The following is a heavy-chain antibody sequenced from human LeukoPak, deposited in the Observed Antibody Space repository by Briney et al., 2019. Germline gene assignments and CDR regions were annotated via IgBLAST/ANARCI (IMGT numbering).Heavy chain of an antibody. Sequence: GSLILSCAASGFTFSSYWMHWVRQAPGKGLVWVSRINSGGSSTSYADSVKGRFTISRDNAKNTLYLQMNSLRAEDTAVYYCARATTVTTWLDVWGKGTTVTISS. CDR3: ARATTVTTWLDV. CDR1: GFTFSSYW. CDR2: INSGGSST. J-gene: IGHJ6*04. D-gene: IGHD4-17*01. V-gene: IGHV3-74*01.